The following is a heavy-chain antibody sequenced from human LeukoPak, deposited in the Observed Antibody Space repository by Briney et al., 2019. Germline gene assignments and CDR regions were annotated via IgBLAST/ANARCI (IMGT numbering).Heavy chain of an antibody. Sequence: GASVKVSCKASGYTFTGYYMHWVRQAPGQGLEWMGWINPNSGGTNYAQKFQGRVTMTRDTSISTAYMELSRLRSDDTAVYYCARDKALTYCGGDCYSGLARPGDAFDIWGQGTMVTVSS. D-gene: IGHD2-21*02. CDR1: GYTFTGYY. J-gene: IGHJ3*02. CDR2: INPNSGGT. CDR3: ARDKALTYCGGDCYSGLARPGDAFDI. V-gene: IGHV1-2*02.